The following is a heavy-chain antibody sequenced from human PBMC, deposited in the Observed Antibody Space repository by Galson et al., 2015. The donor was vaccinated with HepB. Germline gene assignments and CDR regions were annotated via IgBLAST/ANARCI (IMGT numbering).Heavy chain of an antibody. J-gene: IGHJ4*02. CDR2: INQDGSEK. V-gene: IGHV3-7*03. CDR3: ARGNGDSHDY. CDR1: GFTFRRYW. Sequence: SLRLSCAASGFTFRRYWMNWVRQAPGKGLEWVANINQDGSEKYYVDSVKGRFTISRDNANNSLYLELSSLRAEDTALYYCARGNGDSHDYWGQGTLVTVSS. D-gene: IGHD4-17*01.